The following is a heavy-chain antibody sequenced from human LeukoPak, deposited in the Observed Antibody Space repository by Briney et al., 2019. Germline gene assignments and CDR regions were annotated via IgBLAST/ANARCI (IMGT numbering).Heavy chain of an antibody. Sequence: ASVKVSCKASGYSFTTYGISWVRQSPGQGLEWMGWISAYNANTNYALKLQGRVTMTTDTYTSTAYMELRSLRSDDTAVYYCATSDGKYFQHWGQGTLVTVSS. D-gene: IGHD1-1*01. CDR3: ATSDGKYFQH. V-gene: IGHV1-18*01. CDR1: GYSFTTYG. J-gene: IGHJ1*01. CDR2: ISAYNANT.